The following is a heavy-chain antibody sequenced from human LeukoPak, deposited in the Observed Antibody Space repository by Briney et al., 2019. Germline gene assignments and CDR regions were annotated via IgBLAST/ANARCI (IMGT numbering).Heavy chain of an antibody. CDR3: ARFTYYDFWSGYYRSNYYYGMDV. J-gene: IGHJ6*02. Sequence: SETLSLTCAVSGGSISSGGYSWSWIRQPPGKGLEWIGYIYHSGSTYYNPSLKSRVTISVDRSKNQFSLKLSSVTAADTAVYYCARFTYYDFWSGYYRSNYYYGMDVWGQGTTVTVSS. CDR1: GGSISSGGYS. D-gene: IGHD3-3*01. CDR2: IYHSGST. V-gene: IGHV4-30-2*01.